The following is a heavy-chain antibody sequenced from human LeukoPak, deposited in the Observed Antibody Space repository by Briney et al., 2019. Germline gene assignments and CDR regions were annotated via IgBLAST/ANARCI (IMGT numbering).Heavy chain of an antibody. D-gene: IGHD6-19*01. CDR1: AYTFTGYY. J-gene: IGHJ6*03. Sequence: ASVKVSCKASAYTFTGYYMHWVRQAPGQGLEWMGWIYPNSGGTNYAQKFQGRITMTRDTSISTAYMELSRLRSDDTAVYYCARSEQFPYYMDVWGKGTTVTVSS. CDR2: IYPNSGGT. CDR3: ARSEQFPYYMDV. V-gene: IGHV1-2*02.